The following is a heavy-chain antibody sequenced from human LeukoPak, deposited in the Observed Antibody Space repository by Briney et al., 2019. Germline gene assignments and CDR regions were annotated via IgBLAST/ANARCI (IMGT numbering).Heavy chain of an antibody. CDR1: GGSISSYS. CDR3: ARGAQHPCHYYYDGMDV. D-gene: IGHD6-13*01. J-gene: IGHJ6*01. CDR2: IYYSWSA. V-gene: IGHV4-59*08. Sequence: SETLSLTCTVSGGSISSYSWSWIRQPPGKGLEWIGYIYYSWSANYNPSLRSRVTISVETSKNHFSLKLSSVTAADTAVYYCARGAQHPCHYYYDGMDVWGQGTTVTVSS.